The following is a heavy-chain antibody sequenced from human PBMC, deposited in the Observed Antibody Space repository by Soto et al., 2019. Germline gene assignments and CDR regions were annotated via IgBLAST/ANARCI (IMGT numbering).Heavy chain of an antibody. V-gene: IGHV5-51*01. CDR2: IYPDDSDT. Sequence: PGESLKISCKGSGYIFTNNWIGWVRQMPGKGLEWMGIIYPDDSDTRYSPSFQGQVTISDDKSISTAYLQWRSLKASDTAMYYCARGCSSLADDAFDIWGQGKMVTVSS. D-gene: IGHD2-2*01. CDR1: GYIFTNNW. J-gene: IGHJ3*02. CDR3: ARGCSSLADDAFDI.